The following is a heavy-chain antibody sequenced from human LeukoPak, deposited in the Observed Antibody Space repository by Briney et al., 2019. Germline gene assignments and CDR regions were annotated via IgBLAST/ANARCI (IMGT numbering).Heavy chain of an antibody. CDR2: ISGSGGST. V-gene: IGHV3-23*01. D-gene: IGHD2-15*01. Sequence: GGSLRLSCAASGFTFSSYAMSWVRQAPGKGLEWVSAISGSGGSTYYADSVKGRFTISRDNSKNTLYLQMNSLRAEDTAVYYCAKGGVVVVAATDYWGQRTLVTVSS. CDR3: AKGGVVVVAATDY. J-gene: IGHJ4*02. CDR1: GFTFSSYA.